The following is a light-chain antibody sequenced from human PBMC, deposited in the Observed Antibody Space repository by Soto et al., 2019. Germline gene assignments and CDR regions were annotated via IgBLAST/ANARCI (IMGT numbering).Light chain of an antibody. Sequence: QSAPTQPASVSGSPGQSITISCTGTSGDVGKYNYVSWYQQHPGKAPKLMIYEVTGRPSGVSNRFSGAKSGNTASLTISGLQAEDEADYYCSSYATTSHVFGTGTKVTVL. J-gene: IGLJ1*01. V-gene: IGLV2-14*01. CDR3: SSYATTSHV. CDR2: EVT. CDR1: SGDVGKYNY.